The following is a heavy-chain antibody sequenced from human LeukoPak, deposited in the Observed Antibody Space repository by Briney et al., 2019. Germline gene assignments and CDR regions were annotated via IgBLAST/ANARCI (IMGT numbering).Heavy chain of an antibody. CDR3: AGGVTTVGLFDY. V-gene: IGHV4-59*08. D-gene: IGHD4-17*01. CDR1: GGSIKSHF. CDR2: IFHSGST. Sequence: PSETLSLTCTVSGGSIKSHFWSWVRQPPGKRLEWIGYIFHSGSTNYNPSLKSRVTISVDTSKNQFSLKLSSVTAADTAVYYCAGGVTTVGLFDYWGQGTLVTVSS. J-gene: IGHJ4*02.